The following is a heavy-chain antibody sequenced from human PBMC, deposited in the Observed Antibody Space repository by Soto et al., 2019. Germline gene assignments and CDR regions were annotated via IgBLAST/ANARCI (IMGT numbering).Heavy chain of an antibody. CDR3: ARDSMYHAILIRYPQIDDALDV. D-gene: IGHD3-9*01. CDR1: IGGVVCC. CDR2: IYYSGST. V-gene: IGHV4-31*02. Sequence: IGGVVCCWSWKKQYPGKGLEWIGYIYYSGSTYYNPSLKSRVTMSVDRSKNQFSLKLSSVTAADTALYYCARDSMYHAILIRYPQIDDALDVRGQGTTVTVSS. J-gene: IGHJ6*01.